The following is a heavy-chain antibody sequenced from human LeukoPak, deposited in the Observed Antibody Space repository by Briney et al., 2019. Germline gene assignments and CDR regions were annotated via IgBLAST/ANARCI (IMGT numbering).Heavy chain of an antibody. Sequence: GRSLRLSCAASGFTFSSYGMHWVRQAPGKGLEWVAVIWYDGSNKYYADSVKGRFTISRDNSKNTLYLQMNSLRAEDTAVYYCAKDFGRFGELLSYYSDYWGQGTLVTVSS. J-gene: IGHJ4*02. V-gene: IGHV3-33*06. D-gene: IGHD3-10*01. CDR3: AKDFGRFGELLSYYSDY. CDR2: IWYDGSNK. CDR1: GFTFSSYG.